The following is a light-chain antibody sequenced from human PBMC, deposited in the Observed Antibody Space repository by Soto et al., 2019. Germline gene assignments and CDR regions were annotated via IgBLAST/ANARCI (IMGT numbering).Light chain of an antibody. CDR2: EVT. J-gene: IGLJ1*01. CDR3: SSYAGSSNV. Sequence: QSVLAQPASASGSPGQSITISCTGTSSDVGNYNFVSWLQQHPGKAPKLLIFEVTYRPSGVSSRFSGSKSGNTASLTISGLQAEDEADYYCSSYAGSSNVFGTGTKVTVL. V-gene: IGLV2-14*01. CDR1: SSDVGNYNF.